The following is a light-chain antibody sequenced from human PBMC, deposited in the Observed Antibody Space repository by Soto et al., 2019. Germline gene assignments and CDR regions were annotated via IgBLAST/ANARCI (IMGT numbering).Light chain of an antibody. CDR1: QTIINNF. CDR2: DAS. CDR3: QQFDKLIT. V-gene: IGKV3D-20*01. J-gene: IGKJ4*01. Sequence: EIALTQSPATLALSPGERATLSCGASQTIINNFLDWYQQRPGLAPRLLIYDASNRAAGIPDRFSGSGSGTDCTLTISILEPEDFAVYYCQQFDKLITFGGGTKVEI.